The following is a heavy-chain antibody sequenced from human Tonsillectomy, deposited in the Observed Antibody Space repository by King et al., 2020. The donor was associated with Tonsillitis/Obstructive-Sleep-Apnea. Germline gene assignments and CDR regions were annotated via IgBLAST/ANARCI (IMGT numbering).Heavy chain of an antibody. CDR2: INHSGST. V-gene: IGHV4-34*01. D-gene: IGHD5-18*01. J-gene: IGHJ4*02. Sequence: VQLQQWGAGLLKPSETLSLTCAVYGGSFSGYYWNWIRQPPGKGLEWIGEINHSGSTNYNPSLKSRVTISVDTSKNQFSLTLSSVTAADTAVYYCARGPPYMVTLDYWGQGTLVSVSS. CDR1: GGSFSGYY. CDR3: ARGPPYMVTLDY.